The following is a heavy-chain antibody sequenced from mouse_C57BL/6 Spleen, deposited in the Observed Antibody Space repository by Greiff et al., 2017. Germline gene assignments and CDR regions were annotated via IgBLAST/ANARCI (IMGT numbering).Heavy chain of an antibody. Sequence: DVMLVESGGGLVKPGGSLKLSCAASGFTFSDYGMHWVRQAPEKGLEWVAYISSGSSTIYYADTVKGRFTISRDNAKNTLFLQMTSLRSEDTAMYYCARDRGKDAMDYWGQGTSVTVSS. J-gene: IGHJ4*01. V-gene: IGHV5-17*01. CDR1: GFTFSDYG. CDR2: ISSGSSTI. CDR3: ARDRGKDAMDY.